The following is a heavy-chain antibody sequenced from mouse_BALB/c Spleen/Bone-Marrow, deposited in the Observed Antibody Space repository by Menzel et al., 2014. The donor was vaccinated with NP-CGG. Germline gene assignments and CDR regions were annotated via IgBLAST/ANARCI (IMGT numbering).Heavy chain of an antibody. CDR3: ARDYFGRGWYFDV. CDR2: IDTSDSYT. V-gene: IGHV1-69*01. Sequence: QVQLQQSGAELVMPGASVKMSCKASGYTFTDYWMHWVKQRPGQGLEWIGAIDTSDSYTSYNQKFKGKATLTVDESSSTAYMQLSSLTSEDSAVYYCARDYFGRGWYFDVWVAGTTVTVSS. D-gene: IGHD1-1*01. J-gene: IGHJ1*01. CDR1: GYTFTDYW.